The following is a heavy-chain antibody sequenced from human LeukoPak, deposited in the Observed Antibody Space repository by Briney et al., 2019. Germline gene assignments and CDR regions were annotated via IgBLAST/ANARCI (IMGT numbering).Heavy chain of an antibody. CDR1: GFTFSSYS. CDR2: ISSSSTYI. Sequence: GGSLSRSCAASGFTFSSYSLTWVGQAPGRGLEWVSSISSSSTYIYYADPVKGRFTISRDNAKNSLYLQMSSLTADDTAVYYCARGRLDGGYSYRDWFDPWGPGSLVTVSS. J-gene: IGHJ5*02. V-gene: IGHV3-21*01. CDR3: ARGRLDGGYSYRDWFDP. D-gene: IGHD5-18*01.